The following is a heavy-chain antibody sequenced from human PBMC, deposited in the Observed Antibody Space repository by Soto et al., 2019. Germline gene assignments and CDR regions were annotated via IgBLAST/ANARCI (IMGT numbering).Heavy chain of an antibody. Sequence: GESLKISCKGSGYSFTSYWIGWVRQMPGKGLEWMGIIYPGDSDTRYSPSFQGQVTISADKSISTAYLQWSSLKASDTAMYYCARPYYYGSGSRPFYGMDVWGQGTTVTVSS. V-gene: IGHV5-51*01. J-gene: IGHJ6*02. CDR1: GYSFTSYW. CDR3: ARPYYYGSGSRPFYGMDV. D-gene: IGHD3-10*01. CDR2: IYPGDSDT.